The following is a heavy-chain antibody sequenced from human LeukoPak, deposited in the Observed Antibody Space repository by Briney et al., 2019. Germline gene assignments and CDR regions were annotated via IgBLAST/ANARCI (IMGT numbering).Heavy chain of an antibody. CDR1: GYTLTEIS. V-gene: IGHV1-24*01. CDR2: FDPEDGET. J-gene: IGHJ3*02. CDR3: ATALDFFVVAARAQGAFDI. D-gene: IGHD2-15*01. Sequence: GASVKVSCKVSGYTLTEISMHWVRQAPGKGLEWMGGFDPEDGETIYAQKFQGRVTMTEDTSTDTAYMELSSLRSEDTAVYYCATALDFFVVAARAQGAFDIWGQGTMVTVSS.